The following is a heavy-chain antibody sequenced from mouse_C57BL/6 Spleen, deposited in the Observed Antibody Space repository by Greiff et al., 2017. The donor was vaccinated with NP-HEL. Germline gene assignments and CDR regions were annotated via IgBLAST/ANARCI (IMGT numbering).Heavy chain of an antibody. D-gene: IGHD2-10*02. Sequence: VQLQQPGAELVKPGASVKLSCKASGYTFISYWMHWVKQRPGQGLEWIGMIHPNSGSTNYNEKFKSKATLTVDKSSSTAYMQLSSLTSEDSAVYYCAREYGNSWFAYWGQGTLVTVSA. J-gene: IGHJ3*01. CDR3: AREYGNSWFAY. CDR2: IHPNSGST. V-gene: IGHV1-64*01. CDR1: GYTFISYW.